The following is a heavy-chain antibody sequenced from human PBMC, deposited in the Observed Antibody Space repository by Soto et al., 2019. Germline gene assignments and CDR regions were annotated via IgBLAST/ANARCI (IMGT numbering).Heavy chain of an antibody. CDR1: GFTFSSYG. CDR2: ISYDGSNK. J-gene: IGHJ4*02. D-gene: IGHD3-3*01. CDR3: AKNIFMRGYKPDYYFDY. V-gene: IGHV3-30*18. Sequence: LRLSCAASGFTFSSYGMHWVRQAPGKGLEWVAVISYDGSNKYYADSVKGRFTISRDNSKNTLYLQMSSLRAEDTAVYYCAKNIFMRGYKPDYYFDYWGQGTLVTVSS.